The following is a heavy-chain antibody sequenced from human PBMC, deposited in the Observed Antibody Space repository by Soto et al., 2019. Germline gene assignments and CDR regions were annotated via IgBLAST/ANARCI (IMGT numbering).Heavy chain of an antibody. CDR2: ISYSGGT. CDR1: GVSISTYY. CDR3: ASRKSSPYFDY. D-gene: IGHD3-10*01. J-gene: IGHJ4*02. Sequence: SETLSLTCSLSGVSISTYYWSWIRQPPGKGLEWIAYISYSGGTNSNPSLKSRVTISVDTSENQFSLNLTSVTAADTAVYYCASRKSSPYFDYWGQGPLVTVSS. V-gene: IGHV4-59*01.